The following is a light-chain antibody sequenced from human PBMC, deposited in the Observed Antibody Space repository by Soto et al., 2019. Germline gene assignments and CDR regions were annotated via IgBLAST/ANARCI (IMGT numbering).Light chain of an antibody. V-gene: IGKV4-1*01. J-gene: IGKJ1*01. Sequence: DIVMTQSPDSLAVSLGERATINCKSSQSVLYSSNNKNYLAWYQQKPGQPPKLLISWASTRESGVPDRFSGSGSGTDFTLTISRLQAEDGAVYYCQQYYGSPPRTFGQGTKVEI. CDR2: WAS. CDR1: QSVLYSSNNKNY. CDR3: QQYYGSPPRT.